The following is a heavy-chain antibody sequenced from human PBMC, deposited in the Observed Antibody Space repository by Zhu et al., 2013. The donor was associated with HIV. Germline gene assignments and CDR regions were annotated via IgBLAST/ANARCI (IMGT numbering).Heavy chain of an antibody. Sequence: QVQLVQSGAEVKKPGSSVKVSCKASGGTFSSYAISWVRQAPGQGLEWMGGIIPIFGTANYAQKFQGRVTITADESTSTAYMELSSLRSEDTAVYYCARGRGIAAAGTPHDAFDIWGQGTMVTVSS. J-gene: IGHJ3*02. CDR2: IIPIFGTA. CDR3: ARGRGIAAAGTPHDAFDI. V-gene: IGHV1-69*01. D-gene: IGHD6-13*01. CDR1: GGTFSSYA.